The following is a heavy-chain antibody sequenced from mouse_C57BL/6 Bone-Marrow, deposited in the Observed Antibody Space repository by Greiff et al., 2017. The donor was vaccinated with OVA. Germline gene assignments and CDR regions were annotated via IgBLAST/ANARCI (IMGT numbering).Heavy chain of an antibody. J-gene: IGHJ4*01. Sequence: QVQLKESGPELVKPGASVKISCKASGYAFSSSWMNWVKQRPGKGLEWIGRIYPGDGDTNYNGKFKGKATLTADKSSSTAYMQLSSLTSEDSAVYFCAPITTVVAPYYAMDYWGQGTSVTVSS. D-gene: IGHD1-1*01. CDR3: APITTVVAPYYAMDY. CDR2: IYPGDGDT. V-gene: IGHV1-82*01. CDR1: GYAFSSSW.